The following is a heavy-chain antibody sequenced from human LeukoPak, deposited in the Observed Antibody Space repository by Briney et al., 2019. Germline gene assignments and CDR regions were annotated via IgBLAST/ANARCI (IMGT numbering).Heavy chain of an antibody. Sequence: PGGSLRLSCAASGFNFGDSRMTWVRQAPGKGLQWVANVNQAGTEKHFLDSVEGRFTISRDNAKKSLYLQMSSLRPEDTALYFCVKGDWYFESWGQGTLVTVSS. D-gene: IGHD2-21*01. CDR1: GFNFGDSR. V-gene: IGHV3-7*04. J-gene: IGHJ4*02. CDR2: VNQAGTEK. CDR3: VKGDWYFES.